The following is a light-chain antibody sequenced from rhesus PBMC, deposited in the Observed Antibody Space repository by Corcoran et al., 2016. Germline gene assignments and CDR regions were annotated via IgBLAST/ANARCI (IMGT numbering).Light chain of an antibody. CDR3: LQYISTPYS. Sequence: DIQMTQSPSSLSVFVGDKVTITCRASQGISSWLAWYQQKTGKAPKLLIYKSSSLQSGGPSRFSGSGAGKDFTLTSSSLQPEDFATYYCLQYISTPYSFGQGTNLEIK. CDR1: QGISSW. CDR2: KSS. V-gene: IGKV1-21*01. J-gene: IGKJ2*01.